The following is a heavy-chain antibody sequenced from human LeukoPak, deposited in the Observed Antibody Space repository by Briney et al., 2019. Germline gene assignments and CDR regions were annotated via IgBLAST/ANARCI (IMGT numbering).Heavy chain of an antibody. D-gene: IGHD6-19*01. V-gene: IGHV3-9*01. J-gene: IGHJ6*02. CDR3: ARGNRDSSGFYYYYGMDV. Sequence: PGRSLRLSCAASGFTFDDYAMFWVRQAPGMGLEWVPGISWNSNNIGYAASVKGRFTISRDNAKNSLYLQMNSLRAEDTAFYYCARGNRDSSGFYYYYGMDVWGQGTTVTVSS. CDR2: ISWNSNNI. CDR1: GFTFDDYA.